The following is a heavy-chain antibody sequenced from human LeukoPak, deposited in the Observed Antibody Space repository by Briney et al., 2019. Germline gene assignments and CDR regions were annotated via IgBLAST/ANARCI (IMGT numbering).Heavy chain of an antibody. D-gene: IGHD2-2*01. CDR2: IYHSGST. Sequence: SETLSLTCAVSGYSISSGFYWGWIRQPPGKGLEWIGSIYHSGSTYYNPSLKSRVTISVDTSKNQFSLKLSSVTAADTAVYYCARRGSTSPDYWGEGNLVTVSS. CDR1: GYSISSGFY. CDR3: ARRGSTSPDY. V-gene: IGHV4-38-2*01. J-gene: IGHJ4*02.